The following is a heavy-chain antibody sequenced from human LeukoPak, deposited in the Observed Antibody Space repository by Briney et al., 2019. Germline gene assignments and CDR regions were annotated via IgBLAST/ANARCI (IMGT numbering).Heavy chain of an antibody. CDR1: GGTFSSYA. D-gene: IGHD1-7*01. Sequence: ASVKVSCKASGGTFSSYAISWVRQAPGKGLEWMGGFDPEDGETIYAQKFQGRVTMTEDTSTDTAYMELSSLRSEDTAVYYCATERFGPNWNYPTLPLTWGQGTLVTVSS. CDR3: ATERFGPNWNYPTLPLT. CDR2: FDPEDGET. J-gene: IGHJ4*02. V-gene: IGHV1-24*01.